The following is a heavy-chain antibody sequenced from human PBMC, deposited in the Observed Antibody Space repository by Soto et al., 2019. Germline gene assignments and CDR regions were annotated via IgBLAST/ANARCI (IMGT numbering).Heavy chain of an antibody. J-gene: IGHJ6*03. V-gene: IGHV3-23*01. Sequence: PGGSLGLSCAASGFTFSSYAMSWVRQAPGKGLEWVSAISGSGGSTYYADSVKGRFTISRDNSKNTLYLQMNSLRAEDTAVYYSAKDRGYSYGYDYMDVWGKGTTVTVSS. CDR2: ISGSGGST. D-gene: IGHD5-18*01. CDR3: AKDRGYSYGYDYMDV. CDR1: GFTFSSYA.